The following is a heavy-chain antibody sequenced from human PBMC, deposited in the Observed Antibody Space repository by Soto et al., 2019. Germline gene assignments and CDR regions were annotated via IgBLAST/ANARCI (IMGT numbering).Heavy chain of an antibody. V-gene: IGHV4-61*01. CDR1: GGSVSSGSYY. D-gene: IGHD5-18*01. CDR3: ARGGTARFDP. CDR2: IYYSGST. J-gene: IGHJ5*02. Sequence: SETLSLTCTVSGGSVSSGSYYWSWIRQPPGKGLEWIGYIYYSGSTNYNPSLKSRVTISVDTSKNQFSLKLSSVTAADTAVYYCARGGTARFDPSGQGTLVTVSS.